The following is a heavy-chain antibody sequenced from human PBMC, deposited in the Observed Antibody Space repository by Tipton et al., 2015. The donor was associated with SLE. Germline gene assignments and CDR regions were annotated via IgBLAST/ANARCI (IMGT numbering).Heavy chain of an antibody. CDR2: VYSSGST. D-gene: IGHD6-13*01. V-gene: IGHV4-4*07. J-gene: IGHJ4*02. Sequence: TLSLTCIVSGGSISTNYWSWIRQPAGKGLEWVGRVYSSGSTDYNPSLERRVTISVDTSKNQFSLKLSSVTAADTAVYYCARSAGYGSNWAHFDYWGQGTLVTVSS. CDR3: ARSAGYGSNWAHFDY. CDR1: GGSISTNY.